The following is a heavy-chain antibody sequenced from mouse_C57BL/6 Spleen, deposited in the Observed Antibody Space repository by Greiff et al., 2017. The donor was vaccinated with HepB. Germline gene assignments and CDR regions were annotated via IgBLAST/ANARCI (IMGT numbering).Heavy chain of an antibody. J-gene: IGHJ3*01. CDR1: GYTFTDYY. Sequence: EVQLQQSGPELVKPGASVKISCKASGYTFTDYYMNWVKQSHGKSLEWIGDINPNNGGTSYNQKFKGKATLTVDKSSSTAYMELRSLTSEDSAVYYCARPTIDAWFAYWGQGTLVTVSA. V-gene: IGHV1-26*01. CDR3: ARPTIDAWFAY. D-gene: IGHD2-12*01. CDR2: INPNNGGT.